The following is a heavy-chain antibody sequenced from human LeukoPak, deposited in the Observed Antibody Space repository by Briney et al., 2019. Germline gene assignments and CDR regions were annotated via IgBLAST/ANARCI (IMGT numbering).Heavy chain of an antibody. J-gene: IGHJ4*02. CDR3: AGDRNSDWYSPLDY. Sequence: GGSLRLSCVASGFTFTKCAMSWIRQAPGKGLEWVAIITATGDTAYYADSVKGRFTISRVNSRNTVYMQMDSLRAEDTAIYYCAGDRNSDWYSPLDYWGQGSQVTVSP. CDR2: ITATGDTA. D-gene: IGHD6-19*01. CDR1: GFTFTKCA. V-gene: IGHV3-23*01.